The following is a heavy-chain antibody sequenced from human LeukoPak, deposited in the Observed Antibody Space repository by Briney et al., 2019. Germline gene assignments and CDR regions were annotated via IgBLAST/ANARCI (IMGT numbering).Heavy chain of an antibody. CDR2: IYYSGST. J-gene: IGHJ4*02. Sequence: PSETLSLTCTVSGGSISRSSYYWGWIRQPPGKGLEWIGNIYYSGSTYYNPSLKSRVTISVDTSKNQFSLKLSSVTAADTAVYYCARVSGSYYSDFDYWGQGTLVIVSS. D-gene: IGHD1-26*01. V-gene: IGHV4-39*07. CDR3: ARVSGSYYSDFDY. CDR1: GGSISRSSYY.